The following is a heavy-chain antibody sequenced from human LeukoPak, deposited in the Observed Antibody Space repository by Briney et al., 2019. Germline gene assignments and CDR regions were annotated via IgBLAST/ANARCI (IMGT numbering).Heavy chain of an antibody. J-gene: IGHJ6*02. CDR3: AREAVNYYYGRGV. V-gene: IGHV1-69*13. CDR1: GGTLCSYA. D-gene: IGHD3-16*02. Sequence: SVKVSCKASGGTLCSYAISWVRQAPGQGLEWMGGIIPIFGTANYAQKFQGRVTITADESTSTAYMELSSLKSEDTAAYYCAREAVNYYYGRGVWGQGNTVTVSS. CDR2: IIPIFGTA.